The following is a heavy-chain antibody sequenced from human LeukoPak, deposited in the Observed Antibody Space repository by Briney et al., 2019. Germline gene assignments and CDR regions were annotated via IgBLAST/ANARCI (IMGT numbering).Heavy chain of an antibody. D-gene: IGHD5-12*01. CDR3: AREWMTYYYGMDV. CDR1: GGSFSGYC. Sequence: SETLSLTCAVYGGSFSGYCWCWIRQPPGKGLEWIGEINHSGSTNYNPSLKSRVTISVDTSKNQFSLKLSSVTAADTAVYYCAREWMTYYYGMDVWGQGTTVTVSS. V-gene: IGHV4-34*01. J-gene: IGHJ6*02. CDR2: INHSGST.